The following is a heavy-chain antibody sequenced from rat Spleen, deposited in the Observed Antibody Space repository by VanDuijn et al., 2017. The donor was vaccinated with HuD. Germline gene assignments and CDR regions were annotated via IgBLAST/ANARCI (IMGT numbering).Heavy chain of an antibody. CDR1: GFTFNNYW. CDR3: TTDGQGARFAY. V-gene: IGHV5-31*01. J-gene: IGHJ3*01. Sequence: EVQLVESGGGLVQPGRSLKLSCVASGFTFNNYWMTWIRQAPGKGLEWVASVTNTGGGTYYPDSVKGRFTISRDNTKSILYLQMDSLRSEDTATYYCTTDGQGARFAYWGQGTLVTVSS. D-gene: IGHD5-1*01. CDR2: VTNTGGGT.